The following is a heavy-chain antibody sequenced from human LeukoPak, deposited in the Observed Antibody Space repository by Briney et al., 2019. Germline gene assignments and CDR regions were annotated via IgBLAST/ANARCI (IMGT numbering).Heavy chain of an antibody. D-gene: IGHD2-2*01. CDR3: ARDLVVGADYYYGMDV. V-gene: IGHV3-23*01. CDR2: ISGSGGST. J-gene: IGHJ6*02. Sequence: GGSLRLSCAASGFTFSSYAMSWVRQPPGKGLEWVSSISGSGGSTYDADSVKGRFTISRDNAKNSLYLQMNSLRAEDTAVYYCARDLVVGADYYYGMDVWGQGTTVTVSS. CDR1: GFTFSSYA.